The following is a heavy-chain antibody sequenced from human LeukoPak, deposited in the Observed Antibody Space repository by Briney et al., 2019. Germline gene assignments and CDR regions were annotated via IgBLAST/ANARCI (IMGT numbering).Heavy chain of an antibody. D-gene: IGHD3-10*01. CDR2: IYYSGST. CDR1: GGSISSYY. V-gene: IGHV4-59*01. J-gene: IGHJ3*02. CDR3: ARAHRSGSYAFDI. Sequence: SETLSLTCTVSGGSISSYYCSWIRQPAGKRLEWIGYIYYSGSTDYNPSLKSRVTISVDTSKNQFSLKLSSVTAADTAVYYCARAHRSGSYAFDIWGPGTKVIVSS.